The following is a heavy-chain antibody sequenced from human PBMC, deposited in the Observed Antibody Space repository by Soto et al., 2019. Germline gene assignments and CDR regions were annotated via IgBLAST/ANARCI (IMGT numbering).Heavy chain of an antibody. Sequence: GASVKVSCKASGYTFTYRYLHWVRQAPGQALEWMGWITPFNGNTNYAQKFQDRVTITRDRSMSTAYMELSSLRSEDTAMYYCASSSKGLGALARGYIDYWGQGTLVTVSS. CDR3: ASSSKGLGALARGYIDY. CDR1: GYTFTYRY. V-gene: IGHV1-45*02. CDR2: ITPFNGNT. J-gene: IGHJ4*02. D-gene: IGHD1-26*01.